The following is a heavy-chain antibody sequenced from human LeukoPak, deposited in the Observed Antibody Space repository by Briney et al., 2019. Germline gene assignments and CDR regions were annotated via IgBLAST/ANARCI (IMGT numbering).Heavy chain of an antibody. Sequence: SRTLASAASACSFRTYGMHWARQAQGKGLEWVAVISYDANNKNYADSVKGRFTISRDNSKNTLYLQMNSLRAEDTAVYYCAKDRHPARTDGYYFDYWGQGTLVTVSS. CDR2: ISYDANNK. J-gene: IGHJ4*02. V-gene: IGHV3-30*18. CDR1: ACSFRTYG. D-gene: IGHD1-14*01. CDR3: AKDRHPARTDGYYFDY.